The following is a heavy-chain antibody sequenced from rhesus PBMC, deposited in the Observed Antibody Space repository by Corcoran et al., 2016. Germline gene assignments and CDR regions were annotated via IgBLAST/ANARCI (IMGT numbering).Heavy chain of an antibody. CDR2: IYGSSGST. CDR3: ARALQYLDQNNFDY. Sequence: QVQLQEPGPGVVKPSETLSLTCAVSGYSISSGYDWSWIRQPPGKGLGWIGYIYGSSGSTNYNPSLKNRVTISKDTSKNQFSLKLSSVTAADTAVYYCARALQYLDQNNFDYWGQGVLVTVSS. D-gene: IGHD3-3*01. CDR1: GYSISSGYD. J-gene: IGHJ4*01. V-gene: IGHV4-76*01.